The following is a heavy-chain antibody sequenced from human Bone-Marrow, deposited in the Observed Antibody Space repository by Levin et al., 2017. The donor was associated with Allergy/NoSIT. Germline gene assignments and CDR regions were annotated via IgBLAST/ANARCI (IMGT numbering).Heavy chain of an antibody. J-gene: IGHJ4*02. CDR2: VSYDGNYQ. Sequence: PGGSLRLSCVASGFNFGSYWMHWVRQAPGKGLEWVALVSYDGNYQYYADSVKGRFTVSRDNSKNTLFLQMNSLGPDDTAIYFCARARTGTGTFDFWGQGTPLTVSS. V-gene: IGHV3-30*03. D-gene: IGHD3-10*01. CDR1: GFNFGSYW. CDR3: ARARTGTGTFDF.